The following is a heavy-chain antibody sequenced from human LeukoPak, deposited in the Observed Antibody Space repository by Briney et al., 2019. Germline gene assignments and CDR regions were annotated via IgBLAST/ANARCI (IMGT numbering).Heavy chain of an antibody. J-gene: IGHJ4*02. D-gene: IGHD2-15*01. CDR1: GYTFIGYY. Sequence: ASVKVSCKASGYTFIGYYIHWVRQAPGQGLEWMGWINPNSGATNYAQNFQGRVTMTRDTSINTAYMELSRLRSDDTAVYYCAREYWNDYRGQGTLVTVSS. V-gene: IGHV1-2*02. CDR2: INPNSGAT. CDR3: AREYWNDY.